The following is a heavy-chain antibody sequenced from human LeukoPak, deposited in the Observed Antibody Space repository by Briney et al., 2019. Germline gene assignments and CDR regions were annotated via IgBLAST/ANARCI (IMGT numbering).Heavy chain of an antibody. J-gene: IGHJ4*02. CDR3: ARQRGDILTGYLYYFDY. CDR2: IYYSGST. Sequence: SETLSLTCTVSGGSISSSSYYWGWIRQPPGKGLEWIGSIYYSGSTYYNPSLKSRVTISVVTSKNQFSLKLSSVTAADTAVYYCARQRGDILTGYLYYFDYWGQGTLVTVSS. CDR1: GGSISSSSYY. D-gene: IGHD3-9*01. V-gene: IGHV4-39*01.